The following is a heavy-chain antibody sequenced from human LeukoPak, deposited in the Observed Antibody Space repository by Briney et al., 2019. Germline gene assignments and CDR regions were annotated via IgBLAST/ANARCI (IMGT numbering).Heavy chain of an antibody. D-gene: IGHD2-15*01. Sequence: ASVNVSCKASGYTFINYGISWVRQAPGQGLEWMGWISGYNGNTNFAQKLQDRVTMTTDTSTSTAYMELRSLRSDDTAVYYCARDAPAAGGAFDIWGQGTMVTVSS. J-gene: IGHJ3*02. V-gene: IGHV1-18*01. CDR2: ISGYNGNT. CDR3: ARDAPAAGGAFDI. CDR1: GYTFINYG.